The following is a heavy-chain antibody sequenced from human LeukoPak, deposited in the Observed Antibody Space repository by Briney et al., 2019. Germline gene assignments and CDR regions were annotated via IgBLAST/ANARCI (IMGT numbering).Heavy chain of an antibody. CDR3: ARQDSSSWPDY. D-gene: IGHD6-13*01. CDR1: GGSISSGGYY. Sequence: SETLSLTCTVSGGSISSGGYYWSWIRQPPGKGLEWIGYIYHSGSTYYNPSLKSRVTISVDTSKNQFSLKLSSVTAADTAVYYCARQDSSSWPDYWGQGTLVTVSS. V-gene: IGHV4-30-2*01. CDR2: IYHSGST. J-gene: IGHJ4*02.